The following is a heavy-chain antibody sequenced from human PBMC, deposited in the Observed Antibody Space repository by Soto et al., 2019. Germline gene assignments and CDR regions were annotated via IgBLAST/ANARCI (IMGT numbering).Heavy chain of an antibody. CDR1: GLTFNRYA. CDR2: ISYDGTNK. CDR3: TRGDVCCGPWSGLQAY. Sequence: QVQLVESGGGVLQPGTSLRLSCAVSGLTFNRYAFHWVRQVPGKGLEWVALISYDGTNKYYADSVRGRFTISRDNYKNTLYLQMNSLTSEDTAVYYCTRGDVCCGPWSGLQAYWGQGTLVTVSS. J-gene: IGHJ4*02. D-gene: IGHD3-3*01. V-gene: IGHV3-30-3*01.